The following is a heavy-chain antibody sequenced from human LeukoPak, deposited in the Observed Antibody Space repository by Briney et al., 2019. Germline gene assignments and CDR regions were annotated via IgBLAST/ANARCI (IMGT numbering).Heavy chain of an antibody. D-gene: IGHD2-8*01. CDR2: INHSGST. V-gene: IGHV4-34*01. Sequence: PSETLSLTCAVYGGSFSGYYWSWIRQPPGKGLEWIGEINHSGSTNYNPSLKSRVTISVDTSKNQFSLKLSSVTAPDTAVYYCARVYLYFFDYWGQGTLVTVSS. J-gene: IGHJ4*02. CDR1: GGSFSGYY. CDR3: ARVYLYFFDY.